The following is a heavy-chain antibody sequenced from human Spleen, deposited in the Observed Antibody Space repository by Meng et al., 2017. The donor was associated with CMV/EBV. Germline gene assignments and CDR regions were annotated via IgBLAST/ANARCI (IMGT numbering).Heavy chain of an antibody. V-gene: IGHV2-5*01. J-gene: IGHJ4*02. CDR3: AHDLVATTCFDY. Sequence: TFSGSSRSTTGVGVGWISQPPRKALDWLALIYWNDEKRYSPSLKNRLTITKDTSKTQVVLTMSNMDTVDTATYFCAHDLVATTCFDYWGQGTLVTVSS. CDR1: GSSRSTTGVG. D-gene: IGHD2/OR15-2a*01. CDR2: IYWNDEK.